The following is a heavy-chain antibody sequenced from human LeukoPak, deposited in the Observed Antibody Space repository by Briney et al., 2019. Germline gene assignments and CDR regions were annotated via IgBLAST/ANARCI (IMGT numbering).Heavy chain of an antibody. CDR1: GFTFSTYD. Sequence: GGPLRLSCAASGFTFSTYDMSWVRQAPGRGLEWVSYISSTGSTIYYADSVKGRFTISRDNAKNSLYLQMSSLTAEDTAVYYCARDMMGSYFDYWGQGTLVTVSS. CDR3: ARDMMGSYFDY. V-gene: IGHV3-48*03. D-gene: IGHD3-10*01. J-gene: IGHJ4*02. CDR2: ISSTGSTI.